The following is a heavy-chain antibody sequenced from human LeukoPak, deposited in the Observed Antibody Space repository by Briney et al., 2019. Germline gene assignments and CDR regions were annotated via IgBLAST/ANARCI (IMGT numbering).Heavy chain of an antibody. V-gene: IGHV4-39*01. Sequence: SETLSLTCTVSGGSISSSSYYWGWIRHPPGKGLEWIGSIYYSGSTSYNPSLKSRVTISVETSKNQFSLKLSSVTAADTAFYYCARNHTHEGYGYYFDYWGQGTLVTVSS. CDR3: ARNHTHEGYGYYFDY. J-gene: IGHJ4*02. D-gene: IGHD4-17*01. CDR2: IYYSGST. CDR1: GGSISSSSYY.